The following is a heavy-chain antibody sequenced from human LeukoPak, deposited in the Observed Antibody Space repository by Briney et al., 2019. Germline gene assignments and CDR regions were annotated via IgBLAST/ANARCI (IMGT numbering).Heavy chain of an antibody. CDR1: GFNFSDNY. D-gene: IGHD3-22*01. J-gene: IGHJ4*02. V-gene: IGHV3-11*01. CDR2: ISGSGATL. CDR3: ARALYGSSGYYDY. Sequence: GGSLRLSCAASGFNFSDNYMSWVRQTPGRPLEWVSYISGSGATLQHADSVKGRFTISRDNAKNSLSLQMNSLRAEDTALYYCARALYGSSGYYDYWGQGILVTVSS.